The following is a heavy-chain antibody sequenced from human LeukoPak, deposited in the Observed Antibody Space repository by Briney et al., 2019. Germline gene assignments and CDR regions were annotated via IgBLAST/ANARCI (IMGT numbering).Heavy chain of an antibody. CDR1: GGSISSSSYY. V-gene: IGHV4-39*01. Sequence: SETLSLTCTVSGGSISSSSYYRGWIRQPPGKGLEWIGSIYYSGSTYYNPSLKSRVTISVDTSKNQFSLKLSSVTAADTAVYYCARSVPLNYFDYWGQGTLVTVSS. J-gene: IGHJ4*02. D-gene: IGHD1-1*01. CDR3: ARSVPLNYFDY. CDR2: IYYSGST.